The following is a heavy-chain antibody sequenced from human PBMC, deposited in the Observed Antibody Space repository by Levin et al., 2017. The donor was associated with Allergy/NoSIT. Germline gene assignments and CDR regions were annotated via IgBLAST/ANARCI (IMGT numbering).Heavy chain of an antibody. J-gene: IGHJ6*02. V-gene: IGHV3-30*04. CDR2: ISYDGSNK. Sequence: GESLKISCAASGFTFSSYAMHWVRQAPGKGLEWVAVISYDGSNKYYADSVKGRFTISRDNSKNTLYLQMNSLRAEDTAVYYCARVSPKGMDVWGQGTTVTVSS. CDR3: ARVSPKGMDV. CDR1: GFTFSSYA.